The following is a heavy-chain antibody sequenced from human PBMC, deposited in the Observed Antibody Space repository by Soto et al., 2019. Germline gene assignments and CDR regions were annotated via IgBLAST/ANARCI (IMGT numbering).Heavy chain of an antibody. V-gene: IGHV3-23*01. CDR3: ARFSTSCLWALDY. CDR2: ISGSGDST. D-gene: IGHD2-2*01. CDR1: GFTFSSYA. Sequence: GGSLRLSCAASGFTFSSYAMNWVRQAPGKGLEWVSVISGSGDSTYYADSVKGRFTISRDNAKNSLYLQMNSLRAEDTAVYYCARFSTSCLWALDYWGQGTLVTVSS. J-gene: IGHJ4*02.